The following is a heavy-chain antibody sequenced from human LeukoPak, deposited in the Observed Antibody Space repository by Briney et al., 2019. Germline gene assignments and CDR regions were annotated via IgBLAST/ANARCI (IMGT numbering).Heavy chain of an antibody. CDR3: ARVYRYSSGWYDDY. J-gene: IGHJ4*02. CDR2: INHSGST. Sequence: SETLSLTCAVYGGPFSGYYWSWIRQPPGKGLEWIGEINHSGSTNYNPSLKSRVTISVDTSKNQFSLKLSSVTAADTAVYYCARVYRYSSGWYDDYWGQGTLVTVSS. V-gene: IGHV4-34*01. D-gene: IGHD6-19*01. CDR1: GGPFSGYY.